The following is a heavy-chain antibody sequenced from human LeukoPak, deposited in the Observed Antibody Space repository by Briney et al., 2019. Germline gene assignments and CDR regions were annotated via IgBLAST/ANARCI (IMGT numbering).Heavy chain of an antibody. CDR2: IFYSGRT. Sequence: SETLSLTCTVSGGSISSYYWSWIRQPPGKGLEYTGYIFYSGRTNYNPSLKSRATISVDTSKNWFSLRLTSVTAADTAVYYCARGQKYTYGYTVTELGSRYFDYWGQGTLVTVSS. J-gene: IGHJ4*02. D-gene: IGHD5-18*01. V-gene: IGHV4-59*01. CDR1: GGSISSYY. CDR3: ARGQKYTYGYTVTELGSRYFDY.